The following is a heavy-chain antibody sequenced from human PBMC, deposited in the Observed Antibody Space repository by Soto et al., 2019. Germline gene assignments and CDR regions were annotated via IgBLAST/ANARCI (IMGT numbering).Heavy chain of an antibody. CDR2: IYYSGST. Sequence: PSETLSLTCTVSGGSISSSSYYWGWIRQPPGKGLEWIGSIYYSGSTYYNPSLKSRVTISVDTSKNQFSLKLSSVTAADTVVYYCAGRYSSSWYFDYWGQGTLVTVSS. CDR3: AGRYSSSWYFDY. D-gene: IGHD6-13*01. CDR1: GGSISSSSYY. J-gene: IGHJ4*02. V-gene: IGHV4-39*01.